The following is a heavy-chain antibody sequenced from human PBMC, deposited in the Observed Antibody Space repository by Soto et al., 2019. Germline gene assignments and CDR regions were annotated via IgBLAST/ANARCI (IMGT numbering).Heavy chain of an antibody. V-gene: IGHV3-30*18. Sequence: QVQLVESGGGVVQPGRSLRLSCAASGFTFSSYGMHWVRQAPGKGLEWVAVISYDGSNKYYADSVKGRFTISRDNSKNTLYLQMNSLIAEDTAVYYCSKDDTGYYYGMDVWGQGTTVTVSS. CDR1: GFTFSSYG. CDR2: ISYDGSNK. J-gene: IGHJ6*02. CDR3: SKDDTGYYYGMDV.